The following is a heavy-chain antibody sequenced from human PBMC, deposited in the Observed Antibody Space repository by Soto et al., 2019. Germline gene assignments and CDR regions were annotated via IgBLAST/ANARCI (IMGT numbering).Heavy chain of an antibody. Sequence: ASVKVSCKASGFTFTSYAITWVRQAPGQGLEWMGWVSAYNGNTNYAQKFQGRVTMTTDTSTSTAYMELRSLRSDDTAVYYCAMVDVYVTPSPQDVWGQGTTVTVSS. D-gene: IGHD3-16*01. CDR3: AMVDVYVTPSPQDV. J-gene: IGHJ6*02. V-gene: IGHV1-18*01. CDR1: GFTFTSYA. CDR2: VSAYNGNT.